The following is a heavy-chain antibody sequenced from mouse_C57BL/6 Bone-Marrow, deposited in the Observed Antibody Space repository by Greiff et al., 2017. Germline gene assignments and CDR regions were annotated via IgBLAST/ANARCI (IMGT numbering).Heavy chain of an antibody. CDR3: AGDCYGSRTAY. CDR2: IYPRSGNT. Sequence: QVQLQQSGAELARPGASVKLSCKASGYTFTSYGISWVKQRTGQGLEWIGEIYPRSGNTYYTEKLKGKGTLTADKSSSTVYMELRSRTSEDSAVCVCAGDCYGSRTAYGGQGTLVTVSA. V-gene: IGHV1-81*01. CDR1: GYTFTSYG. D-gene: IGHD1-1*01. J-gene: IGHJ3*01.